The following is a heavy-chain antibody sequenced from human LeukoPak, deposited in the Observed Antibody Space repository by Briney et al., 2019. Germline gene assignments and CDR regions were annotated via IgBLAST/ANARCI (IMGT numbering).Heavy chain of an antibody. Sequence: GASVTVSFKASGYTFTSYGISWVRQAPGQGLEWMGWISAYNGNTNYAQKLQGKVTMTTDTSTSTAYRELRSLRSDDTAVYYCARGLSSRLPRDYWGQGTLVTVSS. V-gene: IGHV1-18*01. J-gene: IGHJ4*02. CDR3: ARGLSSRLPRDY. CDR2: ISAYNGNT. CDR1: GYTFTSYG. D-gene: IGHD6-25*01.